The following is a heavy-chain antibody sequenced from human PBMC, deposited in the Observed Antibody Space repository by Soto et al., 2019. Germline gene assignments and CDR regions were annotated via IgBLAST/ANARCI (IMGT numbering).Heavy chain of an antibody. Sequence: ASETLSLTCTVSGGSISSSTYYWGWIRQPPGKGLEWIGSIYYSGSTYYNPSLKSRVTISVDTSKNHFSLKLSSVTAADTAVYYCARHLVYGSGSFPYFDYWGQGALVTVSS. CDR2: IYYSGST. CDR1: GGSISSSTYY. CDR3: ARHLVYGSGSFPYFDY. V-gene: IGHV4-39*01. J-gene: IGHJ4*02. D-gene: IGHD3-10*01.